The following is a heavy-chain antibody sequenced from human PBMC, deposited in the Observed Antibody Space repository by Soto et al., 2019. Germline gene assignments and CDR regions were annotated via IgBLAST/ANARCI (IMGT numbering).Heavy chain of an antibody. Sequence: SLKLYCEGSCFTFGDSYMSWIRQAPGKGLEWLSYISPGSRYPAYADSVKGRFTISRDNAKRSLYLQMMSLTAEDTAIYYCVRGGGGGLVDPWPKGTIVT. CDR3: VRGGGGGLVDP. V-gene: IGHV3-11*06. CDR2: ISPGSRYP. D-gene: IGHD2-15*01. J-gene: IGHJ5*02. CDR1: CFTFGDSY.